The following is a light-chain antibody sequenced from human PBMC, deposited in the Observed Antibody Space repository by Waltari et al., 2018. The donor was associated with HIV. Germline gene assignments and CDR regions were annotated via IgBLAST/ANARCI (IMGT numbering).Light chain of an antibody. CDR2: DGS. J-gene: IGKJ4*01. Sequence: AIDLTQPPSSLSASVGDRLTITCRASQGISSALAWYQQKAGKAPKLLFYDGSSLESGVPSRFSGTGSGTDFTLIISSLQPEDFATYYCQQFKSYPHTFGGGTKVEIK. V-gene: IGKV1-13*02. CDR1: QGISSA. CDR3: QQFKSYPHT.